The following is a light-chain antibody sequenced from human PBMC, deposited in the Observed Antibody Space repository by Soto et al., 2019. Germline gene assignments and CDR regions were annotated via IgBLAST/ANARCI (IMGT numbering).Light chain of an antibody. V-gene: IGLV4-69*01. CDR3: QTWASGIVV. CDR2: LNSDGSH. Sequence: QSVLTQSPSASASLGASVKLTCTLSSGHSSYAIAWHQQQPEKGPRYLMKLNSDGSHSKGDGIPDRFSGSSSGAERYLTISSLKSEDEADYYCQTWASGIVVFGGGTKLTVL. J-gene: IGLJ2*01. CDR1: SGHSSYA.